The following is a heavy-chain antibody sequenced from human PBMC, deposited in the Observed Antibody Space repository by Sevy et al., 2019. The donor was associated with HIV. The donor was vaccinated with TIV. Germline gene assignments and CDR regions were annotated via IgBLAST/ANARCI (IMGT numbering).Heavy chain of an antibody. D-gene: IGHD3-10*01. CDR3: ARSPFYYGSGSYYPALRPHYYYGMDV. CDR2: ISSSSSYI. CDR1: GFTFSSYS. J-gene: IGHJ6*02. Sequence: GGSLRLSCAASGFTFSSYSMNWVRQAPGKGLEWVSSISSSSSYIYYADSVKGRFTISRDNAKNSLYLQMNSLRAEDTAVYYCARSPFYYGSGSYYPALRPHYYYGMDVWGQGTTVTVSS. V-gene: IGHV3-21*01.